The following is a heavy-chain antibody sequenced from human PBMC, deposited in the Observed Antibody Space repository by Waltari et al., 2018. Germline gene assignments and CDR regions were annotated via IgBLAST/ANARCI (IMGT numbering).Heavy chain of an antibody. CDR2: IYSAGNT. CDR1: GFTVSSNY. Sequence: EVQLVESGGGLVQPGESLRLSCAASGFTVSSNYMTWVRQAPGKGLEWVSLIYSAGNTYYADSVKGRFTISRDNAKNSLYLQMNSLRAEDTALYYCAKDIDWSGYRVGAFDIWGQGTMVTVSS. V-gene: IGHV3-66*02. CDR3: AKDIDWSGYRVGAFDI. D-gene: IGHD3-3*01. J-gene: IGHJ3*02.